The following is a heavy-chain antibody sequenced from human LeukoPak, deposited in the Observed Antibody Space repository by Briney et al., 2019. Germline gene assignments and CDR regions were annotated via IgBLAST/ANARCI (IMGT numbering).Heavy chain of an antibody. V-gene: IGHV4-59*01. CDR1: GGSISSYY. J-gene: IGHJ4*02. CDR3: ARQMEVVGATFFDY. CDR2: IYYSGST. D-gene: IGHD1-26*01. Sequence: PSETLSPTCTVSGGSISSYYWSWNRQPPGKGREWIGYIYYSGSTNYNPSLKSRVTISVDTSKNQFSLKLSSVTAADTAVYYCARQMEVVGATFFDYWGQGTLVTVSS.